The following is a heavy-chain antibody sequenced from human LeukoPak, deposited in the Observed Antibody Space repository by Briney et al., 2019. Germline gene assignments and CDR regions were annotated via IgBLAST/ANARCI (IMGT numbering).Heavy chain of an antibody. D-gene: IGHD2-2*01. J-gene: IGHJ4*02. V-gene: IGHV1-18*01. CDR3: ARTPKAPAAPLDWDFDY. Sequence: GASVKVSCKASGYTFTSYGISWVRQAPGQGLEWMGWISAYNGNTKYAQKLQSRVTMTTDTSTSTDYMELRSLRSDDTAVYYCARTPKAPAAPLDWDFDYWGQGTLVTVSS. CDR1: GYTFTSYG. CDR2: ISAYNGNT.